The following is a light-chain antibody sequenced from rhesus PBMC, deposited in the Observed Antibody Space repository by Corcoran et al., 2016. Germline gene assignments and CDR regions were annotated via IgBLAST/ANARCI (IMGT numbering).Light chain of an antibody. Sequence: DIQMTQSPSSLSASVGDTVTITCRASQSFSSSLAWYQQKTGKAPKLCIYSASSLQSGVPSRFIGSKSGTDLALTISSLPPEGIASYYCQQYYSYPWTFGQGAKVEIK. CDR1: QSFSSS. CDR3: QQYYSYPWT. V-gene: IGKV1-46*01. J-gene: IGKJ1*01. CDR2: SAS.